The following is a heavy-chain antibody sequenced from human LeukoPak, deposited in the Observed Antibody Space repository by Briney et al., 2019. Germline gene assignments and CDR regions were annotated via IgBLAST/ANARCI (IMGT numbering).Heavy chain of an antibody. Sequence: ASVKVSCKASGYTFTSYDINWVRQATGQGLEWMGWMNPNSGNTGYAQKFQGRVTMTRNTSISTAYMELSSLRSEDTAVYYCARLVIYGTKGDKGYWFDPWGQGTLVTVSS. D-gene: IGHD3-16*01. V-gene: IGHV1-8*01. CDR2: MNPNSGNT. CDR1: GYTFTSYD. CDR3: ARLVIYGTKGDKGYWFDP. J-gene: IGHJ5*02.